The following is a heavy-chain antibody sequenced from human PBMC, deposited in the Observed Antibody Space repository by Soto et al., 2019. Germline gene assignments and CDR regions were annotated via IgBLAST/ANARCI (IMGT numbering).Heavy chain of an antibody. V-gene: IGHV4-34*01. J-gene: IGHJ2*01. D-gene: IGHD3-9*01. CDR3: ARESHDILTGPPWVWYFDL. CDR2: INDRGSI. CDR1: GGSFSGYY. Sequence: QVQLQQWGAGPLRPLETLSLTCGVSGGSFSGYYWAWIRQSPGKGLEWIGEINDRGSINYNPSLKSRVSISVDTSKNLYALHLRSVTAADTAVYYCARESHDILTGPPWVWYFDLWGRGTLVTVSS.